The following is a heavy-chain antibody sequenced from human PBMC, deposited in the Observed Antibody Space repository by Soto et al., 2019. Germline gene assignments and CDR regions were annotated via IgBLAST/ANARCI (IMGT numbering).Heavy chain of an antibody. Sequence: GGSLRLSCAASGFTFSSYWMSWVRQAPGKGLEWVANIKQDGSEKYYVESVKGRFTISRDNAKNSLYLQMNSLRAEDTAVYYCARSPSKYCSSTSCYRDDAFDIWGQGTMVTVSS. CDR3: ARSPSKYCSSTSCYRDDAFDI. V-gene: IGHV3-7*01. CDR1: GFTFSSYW. J-gene: IGHJ3*02. D-gene: IGHD2-2*01. CDR2: IKQDGSEK.